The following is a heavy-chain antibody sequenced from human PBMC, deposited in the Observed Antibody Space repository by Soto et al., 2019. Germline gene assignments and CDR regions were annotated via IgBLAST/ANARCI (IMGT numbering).Heavy chain of an antibody. V-gene: IGHV1-69*13. CDR3: ATERDYYYYGMDV. CDR1: GGTFSSYA. J-gene: IGHJ6*02. CDR2: IIPIFGTA. Sequence: SVKVSCKAAGGTFSSYAISWVRQAPGQGLEWMGGIIPIFGTANYAQKFQGRVTITADESTSTAYMELSSLRSEDTAVYYCATERDYYYYGMDVWGPAPTLTLYS.